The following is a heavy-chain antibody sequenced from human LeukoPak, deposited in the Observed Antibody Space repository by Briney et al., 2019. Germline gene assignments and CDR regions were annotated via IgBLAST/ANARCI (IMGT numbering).Heavy chain of an antibody. J-gene: IGHJ6*03. D-gene: IGHD6-13*01. V-gene: IGHV4-4*07. CDR1: GGSISSYY. Sequence: PSETLSLTCTVSGGSISSYYWSWIRQPAGKGLEWIGRIYTSGSTNYNPSLKSRVTMSVVTSKDQFSLRLSSVTAADTAVYYCARDQRSSTSRYYYYMDVWGKGTTVTVSS. CDR3: ARDQRSSTSRYYYYMDV. CDR2: IYTSGST.